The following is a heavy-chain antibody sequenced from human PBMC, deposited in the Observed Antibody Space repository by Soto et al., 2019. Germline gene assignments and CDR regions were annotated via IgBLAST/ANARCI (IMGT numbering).Heavy chain of an antibody. CDR2: TNNSGST. CDR3: ARLSFVRIFGVVITHYYYYYGMDV. CDR1: GFTFSSYY. Sequence: PGGSLKLSCAASGFTFSSYYWSWIRQPPGKGLEWIGETNNSGSTNYNPSLKSRVTISVNTSKNQFSLRLSSVTAAETAVYYCARLSFVRIFGVVITHYYYYYGMDVWGQGTTVTVSS. D-gene: IGHD3-3*01. V-gene: IGHV4-34*01. J-gene: IGHJ6*02.